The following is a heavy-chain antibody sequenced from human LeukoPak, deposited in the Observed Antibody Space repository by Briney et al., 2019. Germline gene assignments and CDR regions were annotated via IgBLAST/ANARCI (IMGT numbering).Heavy chain of an antibody. V-gene: IGHV4-39*01. Sequence: SETLSLTCSVSGGSISSFYWSWIRQPPGKGLEWIGSIYYSGSTYYNPSLKSRVTISVDTSKNQFSLKLSSVTAADTAVYYCARLHSAGDYSSGYFDYWGQGTLVTVSS. CDR3: ARLHSAGDYSSGYFDY. D-gene: IGHD6-19*01. CDR1: GGSISSFY. J-gene: IGHJ4*02. CDR2: IYYSGST.